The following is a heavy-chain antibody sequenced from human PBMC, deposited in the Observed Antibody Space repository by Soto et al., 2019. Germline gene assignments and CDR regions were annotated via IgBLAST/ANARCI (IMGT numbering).Heavy chain of an antibody. D-gene: IGHD3-9*01. V-gene: IGHV1-18*01. Sequence: QVQLVQSGAEVKKPGASVKVSCKASGYTFTSYGISWVRQAPGQGLEWMGWISAYNGNTNYAQKLQGRVTMTTDTSTSRAYMELRSLRSDDTAVYYCARDSLPILPGFVWYFDLWGRGTLVTASS. J-gene: IGHJ2*01. CDR2: ISAYNGNT. CDR3: ARDSLPILPGFVWYFDL. CDR1: GYTFTSYG.